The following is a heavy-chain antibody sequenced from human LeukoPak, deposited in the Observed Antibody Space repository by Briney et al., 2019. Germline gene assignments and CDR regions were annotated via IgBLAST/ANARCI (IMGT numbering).Heavy chain of an antibody. V-gene: IGHV1-18*01. CDR2: ISAYNGNT. CDR3: ARDRDYEGEFGY. J-gene: IGHJ4*02. CDR1: GYTFTSYG. Sequence: ASVKVSCKASGYTFTSYGIRWVRQAPGQGLEWMGWISAYNGNTNYAQKLQGRVTMTTDTSTSTAYMELRSLRSDDTAVYYCARDRDYEGEFGYWGQGTLVTVSS. D-gene: IGHD4-17*01.